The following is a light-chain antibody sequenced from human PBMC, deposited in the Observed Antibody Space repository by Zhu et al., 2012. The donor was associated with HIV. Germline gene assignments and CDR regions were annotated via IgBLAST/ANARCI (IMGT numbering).Light chain of an antibody. CDR2: TAS. Sequence: DIQMTQSPSSLSASVGDRVTITCRASQSISTSLNWFQQKRGKAPNFLIYTASTLQSGVPSRFSGSGSGTDFTLTISSLQPEDFATYYCQQSFSTPITFGQGTRLEI. J-gene: IGKJ5*01. CDR1: QSISTS. CDR3: QQSFSTPIT. V-gene: IGKV1-39*01.